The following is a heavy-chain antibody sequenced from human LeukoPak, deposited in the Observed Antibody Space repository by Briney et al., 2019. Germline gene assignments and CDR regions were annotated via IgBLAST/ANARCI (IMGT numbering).Heavy chain of an antibody. CDR3: ARGPSSSSSFDY. CDR2: MNPNSGNT. J-gene: IGHJ4*02. D-gene: IGHD6-6*01. Sequence: ASVKVSCKASGYTFTSYDINWVRQATGQGLEWMGWMNPNSGNTGYAQKFQGRVTMTRNTSISTAYMELSSLRSEDTAAYYCARGPSSSSSFDYWGQGTLVTVSS. CDR1: GYTFTSYD. V-gene: IGHV1-8*01.